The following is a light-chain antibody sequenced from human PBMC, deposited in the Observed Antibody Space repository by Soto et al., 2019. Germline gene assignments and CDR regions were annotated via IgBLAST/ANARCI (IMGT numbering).Light chain of an antibody. CDR3: GSYTSTYVRI. CDR1: SCGVGRYNY. V-gene: IGLV2-14*01. CDR2: DVT. Sequence: HSVLTQPASVSASPRQSITISCPENSCGVGRYNYVCWDQQTPGRAPKLLIYDVTSRPSGLSARFSGSNSGNVASLNISGLQAADEADYYCGSYTSTYVRIFGSWTKVTVL. J-gene: IGLJ1*01.